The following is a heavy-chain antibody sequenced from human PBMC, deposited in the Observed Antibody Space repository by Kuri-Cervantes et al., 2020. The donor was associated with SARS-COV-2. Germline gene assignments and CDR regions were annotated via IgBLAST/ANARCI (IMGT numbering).Heavy chain of an antibody. CDR3: ARGMDDFWSGYCPFVY. CDR1: GFTFSSYA. D-gene: IGHD3-3*01. J-gene: IGHJ4*02. V-gene: IGHV3-30*01. CDR2: ISYDGSNK. Sequence: GGSLRLSCAVSGFTFSSYAMRWVRQAPGKGLEWVAVISYDGSNKYYADSVKGRFTISRDNSKNPLYLQMTSLRAEDTAVYYCARGMDDFWSGYCPFVYWGQGTLVTVSS.